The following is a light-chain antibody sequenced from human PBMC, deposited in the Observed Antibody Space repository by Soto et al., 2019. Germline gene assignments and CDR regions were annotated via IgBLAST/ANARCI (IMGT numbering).Light chain of an antibody. V-gene: IGLV2-14*01. Sequence: SALTQPTSVSGSPGQSITISCTGASXDVGDYNYVSWYQHHPGKAPKLLIYEVNNRPSGVSDRFSGSKSGNVASLTISWLQAEDEADYYCSSYTSSSTYVFGTGTKVTVL. J-gene: IGLJ1*01. CDR1: SXDVGDYNY. CDR3: SSYTSSSTYV. CDR2: EVN.